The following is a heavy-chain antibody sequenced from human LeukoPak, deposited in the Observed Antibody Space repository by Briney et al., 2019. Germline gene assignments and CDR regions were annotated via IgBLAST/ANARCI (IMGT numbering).Heavy chain of an antibody. V-gene: IGHV4-59*01. CDR1: GDSISSYY. J-gene: IGHJ3*02. Sequence: PSETLSLTCTVSGDSISSYYWSWIRQPPGKGLEWIGYVYYTGSTNYNPSLKSRVTISVDTSKNQFSLKLSSVTAADTAVYYCARHRDYYDSSGYISDAFDIWGQGTMVTVSS. CDR2: VYYTGST. CDR3: ARHRDYYDSSGYISDAFDI. D-gene: IGHD3-22*01.